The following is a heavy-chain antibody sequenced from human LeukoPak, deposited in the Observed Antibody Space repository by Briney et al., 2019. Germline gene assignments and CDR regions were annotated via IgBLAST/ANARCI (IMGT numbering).Heavy chain of an antibody. J-gene: IGHJ6*03. CDR2: IYTSGST. D-gene: IGHD3-9*01. V-gene: IGHV4-4*07. CDR1: GGSISSYY. Sequence: SETLSLTCTVSGGSISSYYWSWIRQPAGKGLEWIGRIYTSGSTNYNPSLKSRVTMSVDTSKNQFSLKLSSVTAADTAVYYCARANDDILTGPTPYYYYYMDVWGKGTTVTISS. CDR3: ARANDDILTGPTPYYYYYMDV.